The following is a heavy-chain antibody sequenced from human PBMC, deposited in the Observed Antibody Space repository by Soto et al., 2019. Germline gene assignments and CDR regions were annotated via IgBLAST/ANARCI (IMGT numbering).Heavy chain of an antibody. V-gene: IGHV1-3*01. CDR3: ARDHCSTSCFDYYYMDV. D-gene: IGHD2-2*01. CDR1: GYTFTSYA. J-gene: IGHJ6*03. CDR2: INAGNGNT. Sequence: QVQLVQSGAEVKKPGASVKVSCKASGYTFTSYAMHWVRQAPGQRLEWMGWINAGNGNTKYSQKFQGRVTITRDTSASTAYMELSSLRSEDTAVYYCARDHCSTSCFDYYYMDVWGKGTTVTVSS.